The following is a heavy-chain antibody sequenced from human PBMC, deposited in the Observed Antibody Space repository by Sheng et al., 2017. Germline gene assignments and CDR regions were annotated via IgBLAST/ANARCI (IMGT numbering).Heavy chain of an antibody. Sequence: QVQLVQSGAEVKKPGSSVKVSCKASGDTFRSYVIAWVRQAPGQRLEWMGRIVPMLEATDYAQRFQGRITLTADKSTATVYMELNSLTTEDTAIYYCARDRLVATLTKGHYFDVWGQGALVTVSS. D-gene: IGHD5-12*01. V-gene: IGHV1-69*13. J-gene: IGHJ4*02. CDR2: IVPMLEAT. CDR1: GDTFRSYV. CDR3: ARDRLVATLTKGHYFDV.